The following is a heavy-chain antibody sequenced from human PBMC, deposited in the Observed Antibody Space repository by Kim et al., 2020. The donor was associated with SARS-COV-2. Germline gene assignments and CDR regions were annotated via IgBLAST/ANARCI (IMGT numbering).Heavy chain of an antibody. D-gene: IGHD6-13*01. CDR1: GFTFSSYA. V-gene: IGHV3-30*04. Sequence: GGSLRLSCAASGFTFSSYAMHWVRQAPGKGLEWVAVISYDGSNKYYADSVKGRFTISRDNSKNTLYLQMNSLRAEDTAVYYCARDSPGIAAAEPFDYWGQGTLVTVSS. CDR3: ARDSPGIAAAEPFDY. J-gene: IGHJ4*02. CDR2: ISYDGSNK.